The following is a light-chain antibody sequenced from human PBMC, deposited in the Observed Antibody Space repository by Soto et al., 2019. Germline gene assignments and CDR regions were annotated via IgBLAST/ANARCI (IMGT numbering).Light chain of an antibody. CDR1: QSINNK. J-gene: IGKJ5*01. CDR3: QQYNNWPPIT. V-gene: IGKV3-15*01. Sequence: EIVMTPSPATLSVSPGERVTLSCRASQSINNKVAWYQQKPGQAPRLLIYGASTRATGISARFSGSGSGTEFTLTISSLQSEDFAVYYCQQYNNWPPITFGRGTRLEIK. CDR2: GAS.